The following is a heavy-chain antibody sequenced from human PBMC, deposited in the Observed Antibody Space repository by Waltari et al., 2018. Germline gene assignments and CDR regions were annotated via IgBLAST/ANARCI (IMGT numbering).Heavy chain of an antibody. V-gene: IGHV4-38-2*01. Sequence: QVQLLESGPGLVKSSETLSLTCDVSGYAVNSGFYWGWIRQAPGEGLEWVATVYHDGTTFYYPSLTSRLSVSMATSKNQISLTLKSVTAADTAVYHCSRQVLGYCTSAACRRLESWGQGTLVTVSS. D-gene: IGHD2-2*03. J-gene: IGHJ4*02. CDR2: VYHDGTT. CDR3: SRQVLGYCTSAACRRLES. CDR1: GYAVNSGFY.